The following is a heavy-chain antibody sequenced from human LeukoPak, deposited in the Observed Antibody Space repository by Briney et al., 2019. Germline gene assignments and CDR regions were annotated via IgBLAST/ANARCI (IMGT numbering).Heavy chain of an antibody. CDR3: ARSSVGFLEWPPVF. D-gene: IGHD3-3*01. V-gene: IGHV4-30-2*01. J-gene: IGHJ4*02. CDR1: GFIFNNYG. Sequence: LSLSCAASGFIFNNYGMHWIRQPPGKGLEWIGYIYHSGSTYYNPSFKSRVTISVDRSKNQFSLKLSSVTAADTAVYYCARSSVGFLEWPPVFWGQGTLVTVSS. CDR2: IYHSGST.